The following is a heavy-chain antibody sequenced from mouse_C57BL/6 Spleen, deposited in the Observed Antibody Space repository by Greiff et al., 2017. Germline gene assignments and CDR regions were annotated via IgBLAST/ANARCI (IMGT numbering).Heavy chain of an antibody. Sequence: QVQLQQPGSELVKPGASVKLSCKASGYTFTSYWMHWVKQRPGQGLEWIGMIHPNSGSTNYNEKFKSKATLTVDKSSSTAYMQRSSLTSEDSAVYYCARWGFLYDYDGDYWGQGTTLTVSS. CDR1: GYTFTSYW. CDR3: ARWGFLYDYDGDY. CDR2: IHPNSGST. V-gene: IGHV1-64*01. D-gene: IGHD2-4*01. J-gene: IGHJ2*01.